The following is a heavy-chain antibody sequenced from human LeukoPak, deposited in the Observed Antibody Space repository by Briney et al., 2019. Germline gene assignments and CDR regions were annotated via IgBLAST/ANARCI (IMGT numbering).Heavy chain of an antibody. D-gene: IGHD1-26*01. Sequence: PGGSLRLSCAASGFTVSNNYMSWVRQAPGKGLEWVSVISSGGRTYYADSVKGRFTISRDNSKNTLYLQMNSLRPEDTAIYFCARARGALSYWGQGTLITVSS. CDR2: ISSGGRT. V-gene: IGHV3-53*05. J-gene: IGHJ4*02. CDR3: ARARGALSY. CDR1: GFTVSNNY.